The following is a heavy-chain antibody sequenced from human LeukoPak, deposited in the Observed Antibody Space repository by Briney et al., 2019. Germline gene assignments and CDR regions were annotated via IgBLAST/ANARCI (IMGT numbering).Heavy chain of an antibody. D-gene: IGHD3-22*01. Sequence: SETLSLTCTVSGGSISRYSWSWIRQPPGKGLEWIGYVYYSGSTNYNPSLKSRVTISVDTSKNQFSLKLSSGTAADTAVYYCARVTGYMIEDYFDYWGQGTLVTVSS. CDR3: ARVTGYMIEDYFDY. J-gene: IGHJ4*02. V-gene: IGHV4-59*01. CDR1: GGSISRYS. CDR2: VYYSGST.